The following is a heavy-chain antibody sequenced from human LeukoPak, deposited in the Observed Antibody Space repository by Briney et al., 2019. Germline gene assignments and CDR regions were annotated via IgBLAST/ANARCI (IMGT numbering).Heavy chain of an antibody. CDR1: GGSISSGGYY. D-gene: IGHD3-22*01. J-gene: IGHJ4*02. CDR2: IYDSGST. Sequence: SQTLSLTCTVSGGSISSGGYYWSWIRQHSGRGLEWIGYIYDSGSTYYNPSLKSRVTISVDTSKNHFSLKLSSVTAADTAVYYCARVTMIVVVIDYWGQGTLVTVS. CDR3: ARVTMIVVVIDY. V-gene: IGHV4-31*03.